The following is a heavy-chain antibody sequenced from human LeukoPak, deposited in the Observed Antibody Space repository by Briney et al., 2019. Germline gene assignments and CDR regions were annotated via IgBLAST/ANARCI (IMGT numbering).Heavy chain of an antibody. V-gene: IGHV4-34*01. J-gene: IGHJ4*02. Sequence: SETLSLTCAVYGGPFSGYYWSWIRQPPGKGLEWIGEINHSGSTNYNPSLKSRVTISVDTSKNQFSLKLSSVTAADTAVYYCARRVSGYYVYWGQGTLVTVSS. CDR3: ARRVSGYYVY. D-gene: IGHD3-22*01. CDR1: GGPFSGYY. CDR2: INHSGST.